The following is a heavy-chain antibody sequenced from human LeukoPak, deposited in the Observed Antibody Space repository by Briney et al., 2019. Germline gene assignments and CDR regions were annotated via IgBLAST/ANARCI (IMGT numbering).Heavy chain of an antibody. CDR1: AGSTSSYY. D-gene: IGHD2-8*01. CDR2: ISTSGST. CDR3: ARGNNNNVFDS. Sequence: SETLSLTCTVFAGSTSSYYWNWIRQPAEKGVEWIGRISTSGSTNSNPSLKSRLTMSLDPSKNQFSLKLSSVTAADTGVYYCARGNNNNVFDSWGQGTLVTVSS. V-gene: IGHV4-4*07. J-gene: IGHJ4*02.